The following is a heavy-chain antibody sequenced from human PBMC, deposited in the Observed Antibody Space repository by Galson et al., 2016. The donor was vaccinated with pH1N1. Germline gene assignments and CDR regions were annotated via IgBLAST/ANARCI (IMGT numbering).Heavy chain of an antibody. Sequence: LRLSCAASGFTFTSYAMHWVRQAPGKGLQWVAVVLYDGTNEYYADSVKGRFTISRDKTQSTVYLQMNSLRTDDTAGYYCARGSEYSGHEGFHWAQGTLVNVSS. J-gene: IGHJ4*02. CDR2: VLYDGTNE. CDR1: GFTFTSYA. V-gene: IGHV3-30*04. D-gene: IGHD5-12*01. CDR3: ARGSEYSGHEGFH.